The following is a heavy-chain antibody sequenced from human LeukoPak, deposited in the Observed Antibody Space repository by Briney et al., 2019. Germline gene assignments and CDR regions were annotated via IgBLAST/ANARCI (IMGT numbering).Heavy chain of an antibody. J-gene: IGHJ4*02. CDR2: IKPDGSDK. Sequence: PGGSLRLSCAASGFTFSSYWMTWVRQAPGKGLEWVANIKPDGSDKYYVDSVKGRFTISRDNAKNSVYLQMNSLRAEDTAVYYCTNKVFEWCQGTLVTVSS. CDR1: GFTFSSYW. CDR3: TNKVFE. V-gene: IGHV3-7*02.